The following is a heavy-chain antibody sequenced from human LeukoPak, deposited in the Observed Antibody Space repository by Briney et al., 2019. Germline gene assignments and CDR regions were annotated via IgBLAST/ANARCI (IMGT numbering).Heavy chain of an antibody. CDR2: INGDGSST. D-gene: IGHD6-19*01. V-gene: IGHV3-74*01. CDR3: ARDVQAGPGY. Sequence: GGSLRLSCAASGVSFSTTWMHWVRQAPGKGLVWVSRINGDGSSTTYADSVKGRFTISRDNAKNTLYLQMNSLRAEDTAVYYCARDVQAGPGYWGQGSLVTVSS. J-gene: IGHJ4*02. CDR1: GVSFSTTW.